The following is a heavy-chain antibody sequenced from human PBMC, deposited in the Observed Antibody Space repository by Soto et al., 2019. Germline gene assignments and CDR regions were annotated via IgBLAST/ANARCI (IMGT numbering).Heavy chain of an antibody. D-gene: IGHD2-2*01. CDR1: GGSISSYY. Sequence: SPTCTVSGGSISSYYWSWIRQPPGKGLEWNGNIYYSGSTNYNPSLKSRVTISVDTSKNQFSLKLSSVTAADTAVYYCARLEGYCSSTSCYSSWFDPWGQGTLLTVSS. CDR2: IYYSGST. CDR3: ARLEGYCSSTSCYSSWFDP. J-gene: IGHJ5*02. V-gene: IGHV4-59*08.